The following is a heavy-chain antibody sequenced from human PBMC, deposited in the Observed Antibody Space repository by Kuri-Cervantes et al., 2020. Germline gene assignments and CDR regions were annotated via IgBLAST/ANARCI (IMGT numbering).Heavy chain of an antibody. CDR2: ISGSGGST. Sequence: GESLKISCAASGFTFSSYAMSWVRQAPGKGLEWVSAISGSGGSTYYADSVKGRFTISRDNSKNTLYLQMNSLRAEDTAVYYCARGEYCSGGSCYWGNYYYYYMDVWGKGTTVTVSS. D-gene: IGHD2-15*01. CDR3: ARGEYCSGGSCYWGNYYYYYMDV. V-gene: IGHV3-23*01. J-gene: IGHJ6*03. CDR1: GFTFSSYA.